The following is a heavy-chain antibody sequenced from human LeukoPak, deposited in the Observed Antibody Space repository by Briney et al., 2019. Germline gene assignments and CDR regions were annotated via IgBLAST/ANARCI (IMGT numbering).Heavy chain of an antibody. CDR1: GFSFSNYD. D-gene: IGHD6-13*01. J-gene: IGHJ4*02. CDR2: IDIAGDT. V-gene: IGHV3-13*01. CDR3: ARVQSAAGIFDY. Sequence: GGSLRLSCAASGFSFSNYDMHWVRQPPGKGLEWVSAIDIAGDTYYRDSVKGRFTVSRENAKTSLYLQMNSLRAGDTAVYYCARVQSAAGIFDYWGQGTLVTVSS.